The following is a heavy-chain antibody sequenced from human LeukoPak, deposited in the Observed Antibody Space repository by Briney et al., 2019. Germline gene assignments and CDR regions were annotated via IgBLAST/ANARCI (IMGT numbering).Heavy chain of an antibody. CDR1: GYSISSGYY. V-gene: IGHV4-38-2*02. D-gene: IGHD2-15*01. CDR3: ARRPKGYCGGGSCNRTKRIDAFDI. CDR2: IYHSGST. Sequence: SETLSLTCTVSGYSISSGYYWGWIRQPPGKGLEWIGSIYHSGSTYYNPSLKSRVTISVDTSKNQFSLKLSSVTAADTAVYYCARRPKGYCGGGSCNRTKRIDAFDIWAKGKMVTVFS. J-gene: IGHJ3*02.